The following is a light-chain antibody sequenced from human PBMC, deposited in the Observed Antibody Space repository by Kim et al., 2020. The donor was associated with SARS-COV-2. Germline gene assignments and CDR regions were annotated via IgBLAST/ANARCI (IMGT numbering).Light chain of an antibody. J-gene: IGLJ3*02. Sequence: AVVRPARITCQGGNLRIIYAGCYEQKPGQAPVLVIFGKNNRPSGSPDRFSGSGAGDTASLTITGAQEEDEDDYYCYSRDSSGNHLVFGGGTQLTVL. CDR1: NLRIIY. CDR3: YSRDSSGNHLV. CDR2: GKN. V-gene: IGLV3-19*01.